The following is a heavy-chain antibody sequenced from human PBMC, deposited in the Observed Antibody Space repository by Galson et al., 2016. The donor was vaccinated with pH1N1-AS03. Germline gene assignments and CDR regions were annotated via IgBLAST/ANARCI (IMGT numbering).Heavy chain of an antibody. CDR2: IPYNGDN. D-gene: IGHD5-24*01. Sequence: ETLSLTCTVSGGSIIGHHWSWIRQPPGKGLEWIGHIPYNGDNKYNPSLKTQVTISMDTSKSQLALTLSSVTATDTAVYYCAAFVERGGGSGYWGQGRLVTVS. CDR3: AAFVERGGGSGY. V-gene: IGHV4-59*08. J-gene: IGHJ4*02. CDR1: GGSIIGHH.